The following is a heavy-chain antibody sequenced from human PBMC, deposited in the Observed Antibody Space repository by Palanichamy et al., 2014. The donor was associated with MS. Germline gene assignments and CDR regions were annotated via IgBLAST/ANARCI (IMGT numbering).Heavy chain of an antibody. V-gene: IGHV1-69*04. D-gene: IGHD3-10*01. Sequence: HVQLVQFGAEVKKPGSSVKVSCKASGGTFSNYPISWVRQAPGQGLEWIGRIIPILGVGNTAQKFQGRVTITADKSTSTAYMDLSSLRSEDTAVYYCANDLGGGFGSGSDLSHDFWGQGTLVTVSS. CDR3: ANDLGGGFGSGSDLSHDF. J-gene: IGHJ4*02. CDR2: IIPILGVG. CDR1: GGTFSNYP.